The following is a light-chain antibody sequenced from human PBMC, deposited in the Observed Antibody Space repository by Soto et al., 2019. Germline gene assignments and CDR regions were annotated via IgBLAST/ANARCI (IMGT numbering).Light chain of an antibody. V-gene: IGKV1-5*01. J-gene: IGKJ4*01. Sequence: DIQMTQSPSTLSASVGDRVTITCRASQSISSWLAWYHQKPGKAPKLLIYDASSLESGVPSRFSGSGSGTEFTLTISSLQPDDFATYYCQQYNSYSPSLTFGGGTKVEIK. CDR1: QSISSW. CDR2: DAS. CDR3: QQYNSYSPSLT.